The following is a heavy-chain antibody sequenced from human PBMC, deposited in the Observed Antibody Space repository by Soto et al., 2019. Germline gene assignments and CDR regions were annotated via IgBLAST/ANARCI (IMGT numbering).Heavy chain of an antibody. J-gene: IGHJ6*02. CDR1: GGSISISSYY. Sequence: PSETLSLTCTVSGGSISISSYYWGCIRQPPGKGLEWIGSIYYSGSTYYNPSLKSRVTISVDTSKNQFSLKLSSVTAADTAVYYCARSPGLIAAPSYYYYYGMDVWGQGATVTVSS. CDR2: IYYSGST. V-gene: IGHV4-39*01. D-gene: IGHD6-13*01. CDR3: ARSPGLIAAPSYYYYYGMDV.